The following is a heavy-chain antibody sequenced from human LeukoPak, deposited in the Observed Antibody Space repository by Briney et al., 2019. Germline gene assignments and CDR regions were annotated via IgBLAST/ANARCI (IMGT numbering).Heavy chain of an antibody. Sequence: GASVKVSCKASGYTFTSYAMDWVRQAPGQGLEWMGWINTNTGNPTYAQGFTGRFVFSLDTSVSTAYLQISSLKAEDTAVYYCAREWGGSGYYFRFDYWGQGTLVTVSS. D-gene: IGHD3-22*01. J-gene: IGHJ4*02. V-gene: IGHV7-4-1*02. CDR1: GYTFTSYA. CDR2: INTNTGNP. CDR3: AREWGGSGYYFRFDY.